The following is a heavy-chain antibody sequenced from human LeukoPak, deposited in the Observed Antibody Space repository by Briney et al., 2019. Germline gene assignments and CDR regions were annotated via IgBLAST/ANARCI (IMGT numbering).Heavy chain of an antibody. D-gene: IGHD6-13*01. CDR2: ISSSGSTI. CDR3: AREDLAAAGTYWYFDL. J-gene: IGHJ2*01. V-gene: IGHV3-11*04. Sequence: PGGSLRLSCTASGFTFSDYYMSWIRQAPGKGLEWVSYISSSGSTIYYADSVKGRFTISRDNAKNSLYLQMNSLRAEDTAVYYCAREDLAAAGTYWYFDLWGRGTLVTVSS. CDR1: GFTFSDYY.